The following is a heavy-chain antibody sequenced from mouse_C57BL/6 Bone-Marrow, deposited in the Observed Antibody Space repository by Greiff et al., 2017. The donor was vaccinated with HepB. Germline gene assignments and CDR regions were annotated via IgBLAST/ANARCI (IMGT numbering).Heavy chain of an antibody. V-gene: IGHV1-63*01. CDR3: ARGGAYYGSIWFAY. D-gene: IGHD1-1*01. J-gene: IGHJ3*01. CDR2: IYPGGGYT. CDR1: GYTFTNYW. Sequence: VKLQQSGAELVRPGTSVKMSCKASGYTFTNYWIGWAKQRPGHGLEWIGDIYPGGGYTNYNEKFKGKATLTADKSSSTAYMQFSSLTSEDSAIYYCARGGAYYGSIWFAYWGQGTLVTVSA.